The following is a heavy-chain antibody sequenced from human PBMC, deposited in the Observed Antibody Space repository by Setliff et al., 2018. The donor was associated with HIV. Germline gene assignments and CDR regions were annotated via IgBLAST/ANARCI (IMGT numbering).Heavy chain of an antibody. CDR3: ARHWGYSYGIDY. Sequence: PSETLSLTCSVSGGSISSYYWSWIRQPPGKGLEWIGYIYYSGSTNYNPSLKSRVTISVDTSKNQFSLKLSSVTAADTAMYYCARHWGYSYGIDYWGQGIPVTVSS. D-gene: IGHD5-18*01. V-gene: IGHV4-59*08. J-gene: IGHJ4*02. CDR1: GGSISSYY. CDR2: IYYSGST.